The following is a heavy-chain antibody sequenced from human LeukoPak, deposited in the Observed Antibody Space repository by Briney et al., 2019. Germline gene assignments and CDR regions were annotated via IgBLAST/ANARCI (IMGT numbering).Heavy chain of an antibody. CDR2: IYTSGST. Sequence: PSETLSLTCTVSGGSISSYYWSWIRQPAGKGLEWIGRIYTSGSTNYNPSLKSRVTMSVDTSKNQFSLKLSSVTAADTAVYYCARGQRKTRYSSSWYTTYWGQGTLVTVSS. V-gene: IGHV4-4*07. CDR3: ARGQRKTRYSSSWYTTY. J-gene: IGHJ4*02. D-gene: IGHD6-13*01. CDR1: GGSISSYY.